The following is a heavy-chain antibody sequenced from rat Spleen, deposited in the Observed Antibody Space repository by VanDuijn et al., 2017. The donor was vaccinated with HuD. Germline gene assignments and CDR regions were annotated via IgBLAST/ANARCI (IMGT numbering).Heavy chain of an antibody. D-gene: IGHD1-6*01. J-gene: IGHJ2*01. CDR3: TRDRILRSTGFDY. CDR1: GFTFSDYD. V-gene: IGHV5-20*01. CDR2: ISYDGSST. Sequence: EVQLVESGGGLVQPGRSLNLSCAASGFTFSDYDMAWIRQAPTKGLEWVATISYDGSSTYYRDSVKGRFTVSRENAKSSLYLQMDSLRSEDSATYYCTRDRILRSTGFDYWGQGVMVTVSS.